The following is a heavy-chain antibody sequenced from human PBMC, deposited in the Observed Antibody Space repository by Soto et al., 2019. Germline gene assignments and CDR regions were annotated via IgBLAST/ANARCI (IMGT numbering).Heavy chain of an antibody. V-gene: IGHV4-59*01. J-gene: IGHJ4*02. Sequence: SETLSLTCTVSGGSISSYYWSWIRQPPGKGLEWIGYIYYSGSTNYNPSLKSRVTISVDTSKNQFSLKLSSVTAADTAVYYCAGDYDFWSGYYYWGQGTLVTVSS. D-gene: IGHD3-3*01. CDR2: IYYSGST. CDR3: AGDYDFWSGYYY. CDR1: GGSISSYY.